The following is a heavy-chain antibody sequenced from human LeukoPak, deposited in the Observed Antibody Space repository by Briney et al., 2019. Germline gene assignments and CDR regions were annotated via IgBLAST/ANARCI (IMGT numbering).Heavy chain of an antibody. J-gene: IGHJ6*03. Sequence: GGSLRLSCAASGFTFSSYAMHWVRQAPGKGLEWVAVISYDGSNKYYADSVKGRFTISRDNSKNTLYLQMNSLRAEDTAVYYCARDHGLGLGYCSSTSCYDYYYYMDVWGKGTTVTVSS. CDR3: ARDHGLGLGYCSSTSCYDYYYYMDV. V-gene: IGHV3-30-3*01. D-gene: IGHD2-2*01. CDR1: GFTFSSYA. CDR2: ISYDGSNK.